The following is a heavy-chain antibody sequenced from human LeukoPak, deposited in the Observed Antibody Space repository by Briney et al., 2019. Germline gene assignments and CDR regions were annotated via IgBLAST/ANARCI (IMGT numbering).Heavy chain of an antibody. CDR3: AKVVGSRGVVIYGHDAFDI. CDR2: ISGSGGST. CDR1: GFTFSSYA. V-gene: IGHV3-23*01. J-gene: IGHJ3*02. Sequence: GGSLRLSCAASGFTFSSYAMSWVRQAPGKGLEWVSAISGSGGSTYYADSVKGRFTISRDNSKNTLYLQMNSLRAEDTAVYYCAKVVGSRGVVIYGHDAFDIWGQGTMVTVSS. D-gene: IGHD3-22*01.